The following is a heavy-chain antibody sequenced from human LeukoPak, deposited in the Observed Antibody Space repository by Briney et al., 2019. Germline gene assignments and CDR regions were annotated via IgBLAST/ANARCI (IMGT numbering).Heavy chain of an antibody. Sequence: ASVKVSCKVSGYTLTELSMHWVRQAPGKGPEWMGGFDPEDGETIYAQKFQGRVTMTEDTSTDTAYMELSSLRSEDTAVYYCAITSPTGGTPIDYWGQGTLVTVSS. CDR2: FDPEDGET. J-gene: IGHJ4*02. CDR1: GYTLTELS. V-gene: IGHV1-24*01. CDR3: AITSPTGGTPIDY. D-gene: IGHD7-27*01.